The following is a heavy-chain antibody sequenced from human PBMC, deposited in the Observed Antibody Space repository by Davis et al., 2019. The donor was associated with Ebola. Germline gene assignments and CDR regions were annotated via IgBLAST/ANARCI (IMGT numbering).Heavy chain of an antibody. CDR1: GYTFTGYY. J-gene: IGHJ4*02. V-gene: IGHV1-2*06. D-gene: IGHD3-10*01. CDR3: AREGYYGSGSYAGDY. Sequence: ASVKVSCKASGYTFTGYYMHWVRQAPGQGLEWIGRINPNSGGTNYAQKFQGRVTMTRDTSISTAYMELSRLRSDDTAVYYCAREGYYGSGSYAGDYWGQGTLVTVSS. CDR2: INPNSGGT.